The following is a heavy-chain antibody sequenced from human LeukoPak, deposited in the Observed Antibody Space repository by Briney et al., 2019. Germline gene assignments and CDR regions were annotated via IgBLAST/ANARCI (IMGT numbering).Heavy chain of an antibody. CDR2: IYTSGST. J-gene: IGHJ4*02. Sequence: PSETLSLTCTVSGGSISSYYWSWIRQPAGKGLEWIGRIYTSGSTNYNPSLKSRVTMSVDTPKNQFSLKLSSVTAADTAVYYCAREQWLVLGPYYFDYWGQGTLVTVSS. CDR3: AREQWLVLGPYYFDY. D-gene: IGHD6-19*01. V-gene: IGHV4-4*07. CDR1: GGSISSYY.